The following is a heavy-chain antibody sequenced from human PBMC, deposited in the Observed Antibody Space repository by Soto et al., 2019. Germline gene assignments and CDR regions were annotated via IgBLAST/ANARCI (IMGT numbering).Heavy chain of an antibody. CDR2: ISYDGSNK. J-gene: IGHJ1*01. D-gene: IGHD1-26*01. Sequence: GGSLRLSCAASGFTFSSYAMHWVRQAPGKGLEWVAVISYDGSNKYYADSVKGRFTISRDNSKNTLYLQMNSLRAEDTAVYYGATVGIVGATTIAAEYFQHWGQGTLVTVSS. V-gene: IGHV3-30*04. CDR1: GFTFSSYA. CDR3: ATVGIVGATTIAAEYFQH.